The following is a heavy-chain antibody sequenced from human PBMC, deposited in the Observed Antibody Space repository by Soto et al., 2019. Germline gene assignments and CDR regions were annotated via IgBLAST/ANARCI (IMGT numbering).Heavy chain of an antibody. Sequence: LRLSCAASGFTFSSYAMSWVRQAPGKGLEWVSAISGSGGSTYYADSVKGRFTISRDNSKNTLYLQMNSLRAEDTAVYYCATHIRSGSYRYYYGMDVWGQGTTVTVSS. D-gene: IGHD1-26*01. CDR2: ISGSGGST. J-gene: IGHJ6*02. CDR3: ATHIRSGSYRYYYGMDV. V-gene: IGHV3-23*01. CDR1: GFTFSSYA.